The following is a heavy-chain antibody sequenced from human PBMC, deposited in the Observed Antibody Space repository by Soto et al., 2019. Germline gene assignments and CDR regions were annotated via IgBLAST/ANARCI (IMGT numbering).Heavy chain of an antibody. CDR3: ARSRGSIAVAEFDY. Sequence: QVTLKESGPVLVKPTETLTQTCTVSGFSLSNARMGVSWIRQPPGKALEWLAHIFSNDEKSYSTSLKSRLTISKDTSKSQVVLTMTNMDPVDTATYYCARSRGSIAVAEFDYWGQGTLVTVSS. V-gene: IGHV2-26*01. CDR1: GFSLSNARMG. D-gene: IGHD6-19*01. CDR2: IFSNDEK. J-gene: IGHJ4*02.